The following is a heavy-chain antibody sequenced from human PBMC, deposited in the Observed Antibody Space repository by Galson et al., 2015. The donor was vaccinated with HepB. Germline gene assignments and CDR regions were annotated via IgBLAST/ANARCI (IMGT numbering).Heavy chain of an antibody. CDR1: GFTFDDYG. CDR3: ARDYIWFGELYTDY. D-gene: IGHD3-10*01. CDR2: INWNGGST. V-gene: IGHV3-20*01. J-gene: IGHJ4*02. Sequence: SLRLSCAASGFTFDDYGMSWVRQAPGKGLEWVSGINWNGGSTGYADSVKGRFTISRDNAKNSLYLPMNSLRAEDTALYHCARDYIWFGELYTDYWGQGTLVTVSS.